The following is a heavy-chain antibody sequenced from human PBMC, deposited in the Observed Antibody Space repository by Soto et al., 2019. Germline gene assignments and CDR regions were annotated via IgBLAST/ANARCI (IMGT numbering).Heavy chain of an antibody. Sequence: QVPLVQSGAEVKKPGASVKVSCKASGYTFTSYAMHWVRQAPGQRLEWMGWINAGNGNTKYSQKFQGRVTITRDTAASTAYMELSSLRSEDTAVYYCARSVSWLVYAIDYWGQGTLVTVSS. CDR3: ARSVSWLVYAIDY. D-gene: IGHD2-8*01. CDR1: GYTFTSYA. J-gene: IGHJ4*02. V-gene: IGHV1-3*01. CDR2: INAGNGNT.